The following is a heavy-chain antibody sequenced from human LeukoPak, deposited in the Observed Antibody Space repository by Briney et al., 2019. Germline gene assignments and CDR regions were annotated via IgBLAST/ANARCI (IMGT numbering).Heavy chain of an antibody. CDR2: ISSSSSYI. CDR1: GFTFSSYS. Sequence: GGSLRLSCAASGFTFSSYSMNWVRQAPGKGLEWVSSISSSSSYIYYADSVKGRFTISRDNAKTSLYLQMNSLRAEDTAVYYCARGHLQLEFDPWGQGTLVTVSS. J-gene: IGHJ5*02. D-gene: IGHD3-10*01. CDR3: ARGHLQLEFDP. V-gene: IGHV3-21*01.